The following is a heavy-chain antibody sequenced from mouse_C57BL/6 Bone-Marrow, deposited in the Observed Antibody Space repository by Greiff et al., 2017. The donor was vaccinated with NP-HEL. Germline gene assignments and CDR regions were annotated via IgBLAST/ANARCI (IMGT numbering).Heavy chain of an antibody. CDR1: GFSFNTYA. Sequence: EVKLVESGGGLVQPKGSLKLSCAASGFSFNTYAMNWVRQAPGKGLEWVARIRSKSNNYATYYADSVKDRFTISRDDSESMLYLQMNNLKTEDTAMYYCVRHGPYYSNSWYFDVWGTGTTVTVSS. J-gene: IGHJ1*03. D-gene: IGHD2-5*01. CDR2: IRSKSNNYAT. CDR3: VRHGPYYSNSWYFDV. V-gene: IGHV10-1*01.